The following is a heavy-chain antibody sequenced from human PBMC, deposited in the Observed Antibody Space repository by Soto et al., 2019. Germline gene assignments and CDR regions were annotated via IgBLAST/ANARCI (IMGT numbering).Heavy chain of an antibody. CDR3: AHRGSPGAQLGISVHCDL. J-gene: IGHJ5*02. CDR2: IYWDDDK. V-gene: IGHV2-5*02. Sequence: QITLKESGPTLVKPTQTLTLTCIFSGFSLSSSGVGVGWIRQPPGKALEWLAFIYWDDDKRYSPSLRSRLTNHKHPYKTRVVHTITNVAPLDTPIYHCAHRGSPGAQLGISVHCDLWGRGTLVRLL. CDR1: GFSLSSSGVG. D-gene: IGHD2-2*01.